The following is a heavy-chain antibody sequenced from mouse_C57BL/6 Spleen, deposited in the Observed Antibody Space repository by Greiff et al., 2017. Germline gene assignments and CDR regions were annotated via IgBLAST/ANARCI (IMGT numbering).Heavy chain of an antibody. CDR2: IYPGDGDT. J-gene: IGHJ3*01. CDR3: ATRRYYGSSGFAY. V-gene: IGHV1-80*01. Sequence: QVQLQQSGAELVKPGASVKISCKASGYAFSSYWMNWVKQRPGKGLEWIGQIYPGDGDTNYNGKFKGKATLTADKSSSTAYMQLSSLTSEDSAVYFCATRRYYGSSGFAYWGQGTLVTVSA. D-gene: IGHD1-1*01. CDR1: GYAFSSYW.